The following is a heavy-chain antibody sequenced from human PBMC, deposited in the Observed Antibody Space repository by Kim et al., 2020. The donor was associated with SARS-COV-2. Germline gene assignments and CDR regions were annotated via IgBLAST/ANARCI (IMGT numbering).Heavy chain of an antibody. CDR3: ATRGYSGYVHPYYYYYGMGV. CDR1: GGSFSGYY. CDR2: INHSGST. J-gene: IGHJ6*02. D-gene: IGHD5-12*01. V-gene: IGHV4-34*01. Sequence: SETLSLTCAVYGGSFSGYYWSWIGQPPGKGLEWIGEINHSGSTNYNPSLKSRVTISVDTSKNQFSLKLSSVTAADTAVYYCATRGYSGYVHPYYYYYGMGVWGQGTTVTVSS.